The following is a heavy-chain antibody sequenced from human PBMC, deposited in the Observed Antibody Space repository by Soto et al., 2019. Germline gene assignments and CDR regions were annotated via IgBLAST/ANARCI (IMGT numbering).Heavy chain of an antibody. CDR2: IGTSGHA. CDR1: GFTFSGYG. CDR3: ARGGGFGEQYADAFDI. Sequence: EVQLVESGGGLVQAGGSLRLSCAASGFTFSGYGMHWVRQAAGESLEWVSVIGTSGHAFYAGSVKGRFTITREDAKNSVYLQMNSLRDGHPAVYYCARGGGFGEQYADAFDIWGEGAMVTVSS. J-gene: IGHJ3*02. V-gene: IGHV3-13*01. D-gene: IGHD3-10*01.